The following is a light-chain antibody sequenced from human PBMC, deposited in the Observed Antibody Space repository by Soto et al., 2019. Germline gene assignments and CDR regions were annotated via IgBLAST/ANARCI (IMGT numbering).Light chain of an antibody. Sequence: DIQMTQSPSTLSASVGDSLTITCRASQSISSWLAWYQQKPGKAPKLLIYDASSLESGVPSRFSGSGSGTEFTLTISSLQPNDFATYYCQQYNSYPWTVGQGTKVDIK. CDR1: QSISSW. CDR2: DAS. V-gene: IGKV1-5*01. J-gene: IGKJ1*01. CDR3: QQYNSYPWT.